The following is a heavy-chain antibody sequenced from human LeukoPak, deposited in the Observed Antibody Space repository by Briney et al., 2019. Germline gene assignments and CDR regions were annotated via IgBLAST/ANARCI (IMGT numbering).Heavy chain of an antibody. V-gene: IGHV3-20*01. CDR1: GFTFDDYG. J-gene: IGHJ4*02. Sequence: GGSLRLSCAASGFTFDDYGMSWVRQAPGKGLEWVSGINWNGGSTGYAASAKGRFTTSRDNANNSLYLQMNSLRAEDTALYHCARGITMVRGVPSDYWGQGTLVTVSS. CDR3: ARGITMVRGVPSDY. D-gene: IGHD3-10*01. CDR2: INWNGGST.